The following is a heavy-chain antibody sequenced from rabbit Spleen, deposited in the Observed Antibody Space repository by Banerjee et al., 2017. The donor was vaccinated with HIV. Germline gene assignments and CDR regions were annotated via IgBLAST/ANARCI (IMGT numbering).Heavy chain of an antibody. CDR2: IDPVFGIT. CDR1: GFTLSSYY. Sequence: HLKESGGGLVQPGGSLKLSCTASGFTLSSYYMNWVRQAPGKGLEWIGYIDPVFGITYYANWVSGRFSISRENAQNTVFLQMTSLTAADTATYFCARDGAGGTYFALWGPVTLVTVS. D-gene: IGHD8-1*01. CDR3: ARDGAGGTYFAL. J-gene: IGHJ4*01. V-gene: IGHV1S7*01.